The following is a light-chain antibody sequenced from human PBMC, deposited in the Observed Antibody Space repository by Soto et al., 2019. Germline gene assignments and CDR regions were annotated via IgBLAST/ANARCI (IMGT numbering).Light chain of an antibody. CDR1: SSDVGGYNY. J-gene: IGLJ1*01. CDR2: EVS. Sequence: QSALTQPASVSGSPGQSITISCTGTSSDVGGYNYVSWYQQHPGKAPKLMIYEVSNRPSGVSHRFSGSKSGNTASLTISGLQAEEEADYSCRSYTGNKTPYVFGTGTKVTVL. V-gene: IGLV2-14*01. CDR3: RSYTGNKTPYV.